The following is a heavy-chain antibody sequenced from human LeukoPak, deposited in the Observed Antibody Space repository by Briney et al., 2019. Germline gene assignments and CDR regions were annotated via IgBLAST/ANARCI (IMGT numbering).Heavy chain of an antibody. D-gene: IGHD5-18*01. V-gene: IGHV3-7*01. CDR1: GFTFSDYW. CDR3: ARTTRGYSYGAAFDI. Sequence: GGSLRLSCAASGFTFSDYWMSWVRQAPGKGLEWVANIKKDGSEKYYVDSVKGRFTISRDNAKNSLYLQMNSLRAEDTAVYYCARTTRGYSYGAAFDIWGQGTMVTVSS. J-gene: IGHJ3*02. CDR2: IKKDGSEK.